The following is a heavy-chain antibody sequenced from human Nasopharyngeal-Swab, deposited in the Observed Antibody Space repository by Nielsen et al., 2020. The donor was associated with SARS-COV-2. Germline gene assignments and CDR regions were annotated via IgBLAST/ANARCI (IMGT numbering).Heavy chain of an antibody. CDR2: ISSSSSTI. V-gene: IGHV3-48*04. J-gene: IGHJ3*02. CDR3: ARSQGERRAGAFDI. CDR1: GFTFSSYS. D-gene: IGHD1-1*01. Sequence: GESLKISCAASGFTFSSYSMNWVRQAPGKGLEWVSYISSSSSTIYYADSVKGRFTISRDNAKNSLYLQMNSLRAEDTAVYYCARSQGERRAGAFDIWGQGTMVTVSS.